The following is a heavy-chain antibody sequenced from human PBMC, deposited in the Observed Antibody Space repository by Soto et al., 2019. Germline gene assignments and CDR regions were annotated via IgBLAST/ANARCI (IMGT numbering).Heavy chain of an antibody. J-gene: IGHJ4*02. V-gene: IGHV4-31*03. CDR2: IFYSGSN. CDR1: GGSFSSGGYY. Sequence: QVQLQESGPGLVKPSQTLSLTCTVSGGSFSSGGYYWTWLHQRPGEGLEWIAYIFYSGSNYYNPSIKCRVTISADTSKNQFSLKVISVTAADTAVYYCARGVGITNFGAVTTGPFFDYWGQGTLVTVSS. CDR3: ARGVGITNFGAVTTGPFFDY. D-gene: IGHD3-3*01.